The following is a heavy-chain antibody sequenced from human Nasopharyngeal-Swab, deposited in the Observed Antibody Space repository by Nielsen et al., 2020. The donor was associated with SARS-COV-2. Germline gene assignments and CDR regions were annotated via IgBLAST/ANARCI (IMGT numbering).Heavy chain of an antibody. CDR3: ATNDLWSGYYLY. D-gene: IGHD3-3*01. V-gene: IGHV4-59*11. J-gene: IGHJ4*02. CDR1: GDSISSLY. CDR2: FYNSGIS. Sequence: SETLSLTCTVSGDSISSLYWSWIRQAPGKGLEWIGYFYNSGISNYNPSLENRVTISGDTSKNQFSLQLKSVTAADTAVYYCATNDLWSGYYLYWGQGTLVTVS.